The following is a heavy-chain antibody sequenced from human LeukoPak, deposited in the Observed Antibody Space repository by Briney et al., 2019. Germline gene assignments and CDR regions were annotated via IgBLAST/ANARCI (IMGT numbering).Heavy chain of an antibody. CDR1: GGSISAISGGPYY. CDR3: SRHGHHGDHDY. Sequence: SETLSLTCTVSGGSISAISGGPYYWGWIRQPPGKGLEWFGSGHYSGNTYNPSLKSRVTISIDTSKNQFSLHVSSGTAPDTAVYYCSRHGHHGDHDYWGQGNLVTVSS. D-gene: IGHD2-21*02. J-gene: IGHJ4*02. CDR2: GHYSGNT. V-gene: IGHV4-39*01.